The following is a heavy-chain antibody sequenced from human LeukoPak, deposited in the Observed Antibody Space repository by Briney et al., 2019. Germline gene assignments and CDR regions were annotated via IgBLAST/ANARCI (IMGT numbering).Heavy chain of an antibody. Sequence: SETLSLTCTVSGGSVSSGSYYWSWIRQPPGKGLEWIGYIYYSGSTNYNPSLKSRVTISVDTSKNQFSLKLSSVTAADTAVYCCARDLGYYDSSGYVGAFDIWGQGTMVTVSS. CDR2: IYYSGST. CDR1: GGSVSSGSYY. J-gene: IGHJ3*02. D-gene: IGHD3-22*01. V-gene: IGHV4-61*01. CDR3: ARDLGYYDSSGYVGAFDI.